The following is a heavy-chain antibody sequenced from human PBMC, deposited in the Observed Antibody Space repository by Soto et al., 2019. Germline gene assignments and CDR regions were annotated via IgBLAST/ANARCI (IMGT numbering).Heavy chain of an antibody. Sequence: GASVKVSCKASGGTFSSYTISWVRQAPGQGLEWMGRIIPILGIANYAQKFQGRVTITADKSTSTAYMELSSLRSEDTAVYYCARGVLSGDRFDPRGQGTLVTVSS. CDR3: ARGVLSGDRFDP. J-gene: IGHJ5*01. CDR1: GGTFSSYT. D-gene: IGHD2-15*01. V-gene: IGHV1-69*02. CDR2: IIPILGIA.